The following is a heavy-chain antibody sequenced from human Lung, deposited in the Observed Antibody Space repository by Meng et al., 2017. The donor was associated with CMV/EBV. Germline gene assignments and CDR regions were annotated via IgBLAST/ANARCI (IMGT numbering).Heavy chain of an antibody. V-gene: IGHV3-30*02. CDR1: RFTFSNYG. CDR3: ARSYADFWSGCAAP. D-gene: IGHD3-3*01. J-gene: IGHJ5*02. CDR2: IRYDGRNK. Sequence: ASRFTFSNYGMRWVRQAPGKGLEWVEFIRYDGRNKQYADSVKGRFTISRDSFKNTLSLQMNSLRVEDTAVYYCARSYADFWSGCAAPWGQGTLVTVSS.